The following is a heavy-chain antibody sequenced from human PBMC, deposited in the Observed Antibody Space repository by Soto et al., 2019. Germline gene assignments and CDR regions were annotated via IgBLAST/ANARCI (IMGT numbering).Heavy chain of an antibody. D-gene: IGHD2-2*01. Sequence: GGSLRLSCAASGFTFSDYYMSWIRQAPGKGLEWVSYISSSGSTIYYADSVKGRFTISRDNAKNSLYLQMNSLRAEDTAVYYCAREALKGGQFVVAPAAQGDGMDVWGQGTTVTSP. V-gene: IGHV3-11*01. CDR2: ISSSGSTI. CDR1: GFTFSDYY. J-gene: IGHJ6*02. CDR3: AREALKGGQFVVAPAAQGDGMDV.